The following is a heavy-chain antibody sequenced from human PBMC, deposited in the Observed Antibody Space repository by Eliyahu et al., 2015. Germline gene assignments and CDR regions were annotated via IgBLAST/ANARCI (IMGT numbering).Heavy chain of an antibody. Sequence: QLQLQESGPGLVKPSETLSLTCTVSGGSISSSDYFWXWIAHPPGXGPEXIGSLHSSGGAPPNPSLKSRVTISVDTSKNQFSLRLTSVTAADTAVYYCARPHSGSGTLNWFDPWGQGTLVTVSS. CDR1: GGSISSSDYF. D-gene: IGHD3-10*01. J-gene: IGHJ5*02. V-gene: IGHV4-39*01. CDR2: LHSSGGA. CDR3: ARPHSGSGTLNWFDP.